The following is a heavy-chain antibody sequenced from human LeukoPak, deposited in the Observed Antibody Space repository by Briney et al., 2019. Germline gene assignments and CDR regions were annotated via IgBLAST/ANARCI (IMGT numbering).Heavy chain of an antibody. J-gene: IGHJ5*02. CDR2: IIPIFGTA. D-gene: IGHD2-2*01. V-gene: IGHV1-69*05. Sequence: SVKVSCKASGGTFSSYAISWVRQAPGQGLEWMGGIIPIFGTANYAQKFQGRVTITTDESTSTAYMELSSLRSEDTAVYHCARSPCSSTSCPKKNWFDPWGQGTLVTVSS. CDR3: ARSPCSSTSCPKKNWFDP. CDR1: GGTFSSYA.